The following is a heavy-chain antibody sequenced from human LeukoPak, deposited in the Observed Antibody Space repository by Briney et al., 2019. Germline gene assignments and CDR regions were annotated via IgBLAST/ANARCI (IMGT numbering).Heavy chain of an antibody. J-gene: IGHJ4*02. D-gene: IGHD2-2*01. CDR3: AKGAAAQGSFDY. CDR1: GFTFSNYG. Sequence: AGGSLRLSCAASGFTFSNYGMHWVRQAPGKGLEWVALISYDGSNKYYVDSVKGRFTISRDNSKNTVFLQMNSLRAEDTAVYYCAKGAAAQGSFDYWGQGTLVTVSS. CDR2: ISYDGSNK. V-gene: IGHV3-30*18.